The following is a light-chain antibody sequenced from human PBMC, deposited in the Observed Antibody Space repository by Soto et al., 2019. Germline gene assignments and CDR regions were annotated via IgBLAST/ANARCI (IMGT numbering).Light chain of an antibody. CDR2: EVS. J-gene: IGLJ1*01. Sequence: QSALTQPASVSGSPGQSITISCTGTSSDVGGYNYVSWYQQHPGKAPKLMIYEVSNRPSGVSNRFSGSKSGNTASLTISGLQAEDEADYYCSSYTSSSIDYAFATGTKLTVL. V-gene: IGLV2-14*01. CDR3: SSYTSSSIDYA. CDR1: SSDVGGYNY.